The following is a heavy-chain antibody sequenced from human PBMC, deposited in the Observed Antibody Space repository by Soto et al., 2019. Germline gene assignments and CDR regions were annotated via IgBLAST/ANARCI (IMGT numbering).Heavy chain of an antibody. D-gene: IGHD3-16*01. CDR1: GFTFRSYV. Sequence: QVQLVESGGGVVQPGTSLRVSCVGSGFTFRSYVIHWVRQAPGKGLEWVALTSYDGSDKYYDDSVRGRFTISSDNSRNTVALQMDSLRLEDTALYYCARWGTTGGLDVWGQGTLVSVS. CDR3: ARWGTTGGLDV. V-gene: IGHV3-30*19. J-gene: IGHJ1*01. CDR2: TSYDGSDK.